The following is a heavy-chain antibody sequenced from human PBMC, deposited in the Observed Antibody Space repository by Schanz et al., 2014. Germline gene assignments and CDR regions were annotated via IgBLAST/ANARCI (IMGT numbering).Heavy chain of an antibody. D-gene: IGHD3-3*01. J-gene: IGHJ4*02. CDR2: VNPSVRGT. CDR3: ARGFDFWDR. V-gene: IGHV1-69*02. CDR1: GGTFSSDT. Sequence: QVHLVQSGAEVKKPGSSVKVSCKASGGTFSSDTFSWVRQAPGQGLEWMGIVNPSVRGTHFAREFQGRVTMTRDTSTSTVYMELRSLRSDDTAVYYCARGFDFWDRWGQGTLVIVSS.